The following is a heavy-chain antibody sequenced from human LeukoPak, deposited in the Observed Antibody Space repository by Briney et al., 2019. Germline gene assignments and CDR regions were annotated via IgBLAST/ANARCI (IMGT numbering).Heavy chain of an antibody. D-gene: IGHD4-17*01. J-gene: IGHJ6*03. CDR3: ARDVNEGYGAPTYYYYYYMDV. V-gene: IGHV1-2*06. Sequence: ASVKVSCKASGYTFTGYYMHWVRQAPGQGLEWMGRINPNSGGTNYAQKFQGRVTMTRDTSISTAYMELSRLRSDDTAVYYCARDVNEGYGAPTYYYYYYMDVWGKGTTVTVSS. CDR1: GYTFTGYY. CDR2: INPNSGGT.